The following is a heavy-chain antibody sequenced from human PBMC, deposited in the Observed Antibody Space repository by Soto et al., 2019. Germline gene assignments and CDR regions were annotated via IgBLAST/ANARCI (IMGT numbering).Heavy chain of an antibody. Sequence: QVQLQESGPGLVKPSQTLSLTCTVSGGSISSGDYYWSWIRQPPGKGLEWIGYIYYSGSTYYNPSLKSRVTISVDTSKNQFSLKLSSVTAADTAVYYCARELGYCSGGSCYRAYYFDYWGQGTLVTVSS. CDR3: ARELGYCSGGSCYRAYYFDY. CDR2: IYYSGST. J-gene: IGHJ4*02. D-gene: IGHD2-15*01. V-gene: IGHV4-30-4*01. CDR1: GGSISSGDYY.